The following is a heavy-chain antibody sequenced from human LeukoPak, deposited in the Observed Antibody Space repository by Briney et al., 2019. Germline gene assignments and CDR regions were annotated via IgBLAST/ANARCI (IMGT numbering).Heavy chain of an antibody. CDR1: GGSISSSSYY. CDR3: ARVGYSYGYRPYYYYMDV. V-gene: IGHV4-39*07. Sequence: SETLSLTCTVSGGSISSSSYYWGWIRQPPGKGLEWIGEINHSGSTNYNPSLKSRVTISVDTSKNQFSLKLSSVTAADTAVYYCARVGYSYGYRPYYYYMDVWGKGTTVTVSS. J-gene: IGHJ6*03. D-gene: IGHD5-18*01. CDR2: INHSGST.